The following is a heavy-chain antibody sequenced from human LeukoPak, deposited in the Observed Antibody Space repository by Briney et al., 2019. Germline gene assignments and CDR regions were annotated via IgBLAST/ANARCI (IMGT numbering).Heavy chain of an antibody. CDR3: ARDRGTMVRGVIPPRY. J-gene: IGHJ4*02. CDR1: GGSFSGYY. Sequence: SETLSLTCAVCGGSFSGYYWSWIRQPPGKGLEWIGEINHSGSTNYNPSLKSRVTISVDTSKNQFSLKLSSVTAADTAVYYCARDRGTMVRGVIPPRYWGQGALVTVSS. CDR2: INHSGST. D-gene: IGHD3-10*01. V-gene: IGHV4-34*01.